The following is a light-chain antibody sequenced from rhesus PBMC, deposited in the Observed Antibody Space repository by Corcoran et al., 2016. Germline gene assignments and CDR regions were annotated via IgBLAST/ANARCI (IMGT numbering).Light chain of an antibody. CDR1: QGISNN. J-gene: IGKJ1*01. CDR2: YES. CDR3: QHGYGTPPT. Sequence: DIQMTQSPSSLSASVGDTVTITCRASQGISNNLAWYQQKPGKVPKPLIYYESTLQSGVPSRFSGSGSGTEFTLTISSLQPEDFATYYCQHGYGTPPTFGQGTKVEIK. V-gene: IGKV1S15*01.